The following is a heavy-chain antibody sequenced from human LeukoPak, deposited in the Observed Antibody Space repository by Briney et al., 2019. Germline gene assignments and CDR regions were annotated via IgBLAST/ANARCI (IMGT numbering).Heavy chain of an antibody. CDR1: GYTFTRYA. J-gene: IGHJ1*01. V-gene: IGHV1-3*01. Sequence: GASVRISCNASGYTFTRYAVHWVRQAPGQRPEWMGWINAGSGDTKYSQKFQGRITIRRDTSASTVYMDLRSLTSEDTAVYYCARDPRGSGWFEYFQHWGQGTLVIVSS. D-gene: IGHD6-19*01. CDR2: INAGSGDT. CDR3: ARDPRGSGWFEYFQH.